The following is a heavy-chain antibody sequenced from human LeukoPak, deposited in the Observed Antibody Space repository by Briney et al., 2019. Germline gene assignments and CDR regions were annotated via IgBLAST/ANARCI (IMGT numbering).Heavy chain of an antibody. V-gene: IGHV4-34*01. CDR3: ARTIGRIAARLKRAFDY. CDR2: INHSGST. Sequence: SETLTLTCAVYGGSFSGYYWSWIRQPPGKGLEWIGEINHSGSTNYNPSLKSRVTISVDTPKNQFSLKLSSVTAADTAVYYCARTIGRIAARLKRAFDYWGQGTLVTVSS. D-gene: IGHD6-6*01. J-gene: IGHJ4*02. CDR1: GGSFSGYY.